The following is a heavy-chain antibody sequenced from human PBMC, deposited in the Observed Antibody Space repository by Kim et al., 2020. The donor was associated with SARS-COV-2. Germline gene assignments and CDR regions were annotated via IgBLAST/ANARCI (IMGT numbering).Heavy chain of an antibody. V-gene: IGHV1-8*01. J-gene: IGHJ6*02. Sequence: ASVKVSCKASGYTFTSYDINWVRQATGQGLEWMGWMNPNSGNTGYAQKFQGRVTMTRNTSISPAYMELSSLRSEDTAVYYCARHSRIWRLRITMVPGATDGMHVWGQGTAVTVSS. CDR1: GYTFTSYD. CDR2: MNPNSGNT. D-gene: IGHD3-10*01. CDR3: ARHSRIWRLRITMVPGATDGMHV.